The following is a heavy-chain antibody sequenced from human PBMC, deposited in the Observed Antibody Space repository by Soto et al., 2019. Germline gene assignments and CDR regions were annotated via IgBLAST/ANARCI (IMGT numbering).Heavy chain of an antibody. CDR1: GFTFTSSA. Sequence: VASVKVSCKASGFTFTSSAVQWVRQARGQRLEWIGWIVVGSGNTNYAQKFQERVTITRDMSTSTAYMELSSLRSEDTAVYYCAAVAQRWLHVTFDYWGQGTLVTVSS. CDR2: IVVGSGNT. CDR3: AAVAQRWLHVTFDY. J-gene: IGHJ4*02. V-gene: IGHV1-58*01. D-gene: IGHD5-12*01.